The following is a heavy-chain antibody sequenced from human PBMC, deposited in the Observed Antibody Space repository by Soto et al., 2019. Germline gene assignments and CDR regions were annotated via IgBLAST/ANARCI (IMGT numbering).Heavy chain of an antibody. V-gene: IGHV4-4*07. Sequence: QVQLQESGPGLVNPSETLSLTCTVSGGSISSYYWSWIRQPAGQGLEWIGRIYTSGSTNYNPSLKSRVTMSVDTSKKQFALKLSSVTAADTAVYYCETDLSGGGWFAPWGQGTMVTVSS. D-gene: IGHD3-10*01. J-gene: IGHJ5*02. CDR1: GGSISSYY. CDR2: IYTSGST. CDR3: ETDLSGGGWFAP.